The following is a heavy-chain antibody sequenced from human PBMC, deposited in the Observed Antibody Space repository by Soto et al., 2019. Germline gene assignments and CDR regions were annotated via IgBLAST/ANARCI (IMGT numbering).Heavy chain of an antibody. V-gene: IGHV1-69*06. Sequence: QVQLVQSGAEVKKPGSSVKVSCKASGGTFSSYAISWVRQAPGQGLEWMGGIIPIFGTANYAQKFQGRVTITAHKSTSTAYMELSSLSSEDTAGYYFARRVATVTLNWFDPWGQGTLVTVSS. CDR2: IIPIFGTA. D-gene: IGHD4-17*01. CDR1: GGTFSSYA. J-gene: IGHJ5*02. CDR3: ARRVATVTLNWFDP.